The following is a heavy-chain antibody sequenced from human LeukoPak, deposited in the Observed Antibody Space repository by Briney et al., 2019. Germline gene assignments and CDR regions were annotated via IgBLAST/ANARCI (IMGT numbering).Heavy chain of an antibody. CDR1: GFTFSSYA. CDR3: ARGPPGPAGYFQY. CDR2: IVYDRSKK. J-gene: IGHJ1*01. V-gene: IGHV3-30-3*01. Sequence: PGGSLRLSCAASGFTFSSYAMHWVRQAPGKGLEWVAVIVYDRSKKYYADSVKGRLTISRDNSKNTLYLQMNSLRFEDTAVYYCARGPPGPAGYFQYWGQGTLVTVSS. D-gene: IGHD3-10*01.